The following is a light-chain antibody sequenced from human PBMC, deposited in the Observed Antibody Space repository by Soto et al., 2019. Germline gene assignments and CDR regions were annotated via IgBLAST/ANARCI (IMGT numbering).Light chain of an antibody. J-gene: IGKJ4*01. CDR3: QQRSDLPLT. CDR1: QSVTSY. CDR2: DAS. V-gene: IGKV3-11*01. Sequence: EIVLTQSPATLSLSPGERATLSCRAGQSVTSYLAWYQQKPGQAPRLLIYDASTRATGIPARFSGSGSGTDFTLTISSLEPEDSAVYFCQQRSDLPLTFGGGSKVEIK.